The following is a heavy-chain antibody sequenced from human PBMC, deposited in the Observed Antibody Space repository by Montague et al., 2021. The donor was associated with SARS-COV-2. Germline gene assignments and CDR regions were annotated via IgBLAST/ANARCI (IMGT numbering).Heavy chain of an antibody. CDR2: TNYRSKWHY. CDR1: GDSVSSNNAA. J-gene: IGHJ6*02. CDR3: ARDAHIGSIWPFSWYGMDV. Sequence: CAISGDSVSSNNAAWNWIRQSPSRGLEWLGRTNYRSKWHYDYALSVKSRILIIPNTSENQFSLQLNSVTPEDTAVYYCARDAHIGSIWPFSWYGMDVWGQGTTVTVSS. D-gene: IGHD6-13*01. V-gene: IGHV6-1*01.